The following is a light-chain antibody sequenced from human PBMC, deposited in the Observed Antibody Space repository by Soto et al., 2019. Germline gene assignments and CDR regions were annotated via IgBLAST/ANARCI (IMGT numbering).Light chain of an antibody. CDR1: SSNIGSNT. CDR2: SNN. V-gene: IGLV1-44*01. Sequence: QSVLTQPPSASGTPGQRVTISCSGSSSNIGSNTVNWYQQLPGTAPKLLIYSNNQRPSGVPDRFSGSKSGTSASLAISGLQSEDDPDYYCAAWDDSLHGPVFGGGTKLTVL. CDR3: AAWDDSLHGPV. J-gene: IGLJ2*01.